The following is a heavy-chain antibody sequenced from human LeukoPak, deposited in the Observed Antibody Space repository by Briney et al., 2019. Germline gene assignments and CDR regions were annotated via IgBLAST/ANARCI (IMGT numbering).Heavy chain of an antibody. CDR2: AIPILGST. J-gene: IGHJ5*01. CDR1: GYTFTSSA. Sequence: SVKVSCKASGYTFTSSAISWVRQAPGQGLEWVGGAIPILGSTKYAQKFQDRVSITTDESTSTAYMELSSLRSVDTAVYYCARDDASATMGFDSWGQGTLVTVSS. V-gene: IGHV1-69*05. D-gene: IGHD1-26*01. CDR3: ARDDASATMGFDS.